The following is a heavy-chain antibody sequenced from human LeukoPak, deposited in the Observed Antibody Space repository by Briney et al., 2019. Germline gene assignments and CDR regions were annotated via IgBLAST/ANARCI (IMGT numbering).Heavy chain of an antibody. Sequence: PSETLSLTFTVSGXSISSSSYYWGWIRQPPGKGLEWMGSIYYSGSTYYNPSLKSRVTISVDTSKNQFSLKLSSVTAADTAVYYSARGLRLYSGYDFLRYWGQGTLVTVSS. CDR3: ARGLRLYSGYDFLRY. D-gene: IGHD5-12*01. CDR1: GXSISSSSYY. CDR2: IYYSGST. J-gene: IGHJ4*02. V-gene: IGHV4-39*01.